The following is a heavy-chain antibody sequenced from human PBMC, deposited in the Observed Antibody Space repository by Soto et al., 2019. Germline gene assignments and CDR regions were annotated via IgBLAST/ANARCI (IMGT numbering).Heavy chain of an antibody. Sequence: EVQLAESGGGLAQPGGSLRLSCAASGFTLSGYAMDWVRQAPGKGLEYVSGISSNGVGTYYANSVQGRFTISRDNSKNTVYLQRGTLRPEDRAVYYCARRARPDFYYMDVG. CDR3: ARRARPDFYYMDV. V-gene: IGHV3-64*01. CDR2: ISSNGVGT. J-gene: IGHJ6*03. CDR1: GFTLSGYA. D-gene: IGHD6-6*01.